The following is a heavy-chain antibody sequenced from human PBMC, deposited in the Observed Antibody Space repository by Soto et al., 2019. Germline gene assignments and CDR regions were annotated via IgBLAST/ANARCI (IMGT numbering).Heavy chain of an antibody. CDR2: INAGNGNT. Sequence: QVQLVQSGAEVKKPGASVKVSCKASGYTFTSYAMHWVRQAPGQRLEWMGWINAGNGNTKYSQKLQGRVTITRDTSASTAYMELSSLRSEDTAVYYCARLVGGYDYPFDYWGQGTLVTVSS. CDR3: ARLVGGYDYPFDY. D-gene: IGHD5-12*01. CDR1: GYTFTSYA. J-gene: IGHJ4*02. V-gene: IGHV1-3*01.